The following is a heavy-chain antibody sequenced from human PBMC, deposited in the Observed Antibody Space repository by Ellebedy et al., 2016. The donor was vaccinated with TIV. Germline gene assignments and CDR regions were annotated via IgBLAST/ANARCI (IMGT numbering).Heavy chain of an antibody. CDR3: ARGDSGSYYRPAPFDY. CDR1: RYTFTSYD. D-gene: IGHD1-26*01. Sequence: ASVKVSXKASRYTFTSYDINWVRQATGQGLEWMGWMNPNSGNTGYAQKFQGRVTMTRNTSISTAYMELSSLRSEDTAVYYCARGDSGSYYRPAPFDYWGQGTLVTVSS. CDR2: MNPNSGNT. V-gene: IGHV1-8*01. J-gene: IGHJ4*02.